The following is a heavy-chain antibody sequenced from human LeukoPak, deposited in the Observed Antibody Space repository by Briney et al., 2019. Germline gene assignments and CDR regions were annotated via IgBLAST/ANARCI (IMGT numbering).Heavy chain of an antibody. J-gene: IGHJ4*02. CDR3: AREPRSIAAAGRPFDY. CDR1: GGTFSSYA. CDR2: IIPIFGTA. Sequence: GASVKVSCKASGGTFSSYAISWVRQAPGQGLEWMGGIIPIFGTANYAQKFQGRVTITTDESTSTAYMELSSLRSEDTAVYYCAREPRSIAAAGRPFDYWGQGTLVTVSS. V-gene: IGHV1-69*05. D-gene: IGHD6-13*01.